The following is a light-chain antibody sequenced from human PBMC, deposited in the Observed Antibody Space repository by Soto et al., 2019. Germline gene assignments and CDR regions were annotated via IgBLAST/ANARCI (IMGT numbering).Light chain of an antibody. CDR2: SNT. J-gene: IGLJ2*01. V-gene: IGLV1-44*01. CDR1: SSNIGSHT. Sequence: QSVLTQPPSASGTPGQTIAISCSGGSSNIGSHTVNWYQQLPGTAPRLLIYSNTQRPSGVPDRFSGSKSGTSAALAISGPQSEYEGDYCWAAWDDSLNGVVFGGGTKLTVL. CDR3: AAWDDSLNGVV.